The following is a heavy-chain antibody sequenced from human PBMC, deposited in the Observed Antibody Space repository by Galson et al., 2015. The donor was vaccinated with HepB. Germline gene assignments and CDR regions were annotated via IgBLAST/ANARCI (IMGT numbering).Heavy chain of an antibody. J-gene: IGHJ4*02. D-gene: IGHD5-24*01. CDR1: GFTFSTYP. Sequence: SLRLSCAASGFTFSTYPMSWIRQAPGKGLEWVSLISDSGDTTYFADSVKGRFTISRDNSKNTLYLQMNSLRAEDTAIYYCAKENSTNIKVGNSFDYWGQGTLVTVSS. V-gene: IGHV3-23*01. CDR2: ISDSGDTT. CDR3: AKENSTNIKVGNSFDY.